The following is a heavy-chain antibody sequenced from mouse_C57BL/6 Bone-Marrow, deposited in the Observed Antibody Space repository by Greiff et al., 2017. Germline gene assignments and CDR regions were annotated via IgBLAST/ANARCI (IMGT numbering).Heavy chain of an antibody. CDR2: ISYDGCN. CDR3: AREGYFWYFDV. J-gene: IGHJ1*03. V-gene: IGHV3-6*01. CDR1: GYSITSGYY. D-gene: IGHD3-1*01. Sequence: EVQLQQSGPGLVKPSQSLSLTCSVTGYSITSGYYWNWIRSFPGNKLEWIGYISYDGCNNYKPTLKNRIPITRDTSKNQVFLKLSSLTTEDTATYYCAREGYFWYFDVWGTGTTVTGSS.